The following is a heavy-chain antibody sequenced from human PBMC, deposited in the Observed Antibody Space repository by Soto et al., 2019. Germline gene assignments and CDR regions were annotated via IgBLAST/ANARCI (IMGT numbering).Heavy chain of an antibody. V-gene: IGHV4-4*07. CDR3: ARDFPWSGYYYFDY. Sequence: SETLSLTCTVSGGSISSYYWSWIRQPAGKGLEWIGRIYTSGSTNYNPSLKSRVTMSVDTSKNQFSLKLSSVTAADTAVYYCARDFPWSGYYYFDYWGQGTLVTVSS. CDR2: IYTSGST. D-gene: IGHD3-3*01. J-gene: IGHJ4*02. CDR1: GGSISSYY.